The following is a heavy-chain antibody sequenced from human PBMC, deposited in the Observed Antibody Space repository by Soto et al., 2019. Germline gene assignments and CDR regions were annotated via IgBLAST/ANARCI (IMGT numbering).Heavy chain of an antibody. CDR3: ASTLYGDNFDY. CDR2: MNPNSGNT. V-gene: IGHV1-8*01. J-gene: IGHJ4*02. Sequence: QVQLVQSGAEVKKPGASVKVSCKASGYTFTSYDINWVRQATGQGLEWMGWMNPNSGNTGYAQKFQGRLTMTRNTSIRTAYMALSSLRSEDTDVYYCASTLYGDNFDYWGQGTLVTVSS. D-gene: IGHD4-17*01. CDR1: GYTFTSYD.